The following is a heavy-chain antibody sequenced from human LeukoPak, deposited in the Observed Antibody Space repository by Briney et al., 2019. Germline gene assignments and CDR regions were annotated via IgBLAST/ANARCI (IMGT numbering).Heavy chain of an antibody. CDR1: GFTFSSYA. D-gene: IGHD3-10*01. CDR2: ISYDGSNK. V-gene: IGHV3-30-3*02. J-gene: IGHJ4*02. Sequence: PGGSLRLSCAASGFTFSSYAMHWVRQAPGKGLEWVAVISYDGSNKYYADSVKGRFTISRDNSKNTVYLQMNSLRAEDTAVYYCAKDVARGVIITLFDYWGQGTLVTVSS. CDR3: AKDVARGVIITLFDY.